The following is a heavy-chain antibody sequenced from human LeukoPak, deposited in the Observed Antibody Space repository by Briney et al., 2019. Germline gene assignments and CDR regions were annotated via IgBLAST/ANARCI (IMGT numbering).Heavy chain of an antibody. CDR1: GFTFSSYW. J-gene: IGHJ5*02. V-gene: IGHV3-7*01. Sequence: RGGSLRLSCAASGFTFSSYWMNWVRQAPGKGLEWVANIKHDGSEKYYVDSVKGRFTISRDNAKNSLYLQMNSLRAEDTAVYYCARQSGYYNTEKNWFDPWGQGTLVTISS. CDR2: IKHDGSEK. CDR3: ARQSGYYNTEKNWFDP. D-gene: IGHD3-22*01.